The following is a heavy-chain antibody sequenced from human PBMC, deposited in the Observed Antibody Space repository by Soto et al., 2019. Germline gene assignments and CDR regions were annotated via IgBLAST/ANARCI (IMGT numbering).Heavy chain of an antibody. CDR2: INPNSGGT. Sequence: ASVKVSCKASGYTFTGYYMHWVRQAPGQGLEWMGWINPNSGGTNYAQKFQGRVTMTRDTSISTAYMELSRLRSDDTAVYYCARDLLVVASNYYYGMDVWGQGTTVTVSS. CDR3: ARDLLVVASNYYYGMDV. V-gene: IGHV1-2*02. CDR1: GYTFTGYY. J-gene: IGHJ6*02. D-gene: IGHD3-22*01.